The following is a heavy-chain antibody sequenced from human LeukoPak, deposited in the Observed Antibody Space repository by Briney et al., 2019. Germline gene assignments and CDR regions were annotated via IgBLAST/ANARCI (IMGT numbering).Heavy chain of an antibody. CDR1: GGSISSSSYY. CDR2: IYYSGST. V-gene: IGHV4-39*01. CDR3: ARGKYYYDSSGYYYPLDY. J-gene: IGHJ4*02. Sequence: SETLSLTCTVSGGSISSSSYYWGWIRQPPGKGLEWIGSIYYSGSTYYNPSLKSRVTISVDTSKNQFSLKLSSVTAADTAVYYCARGKYYYDSSGYYYPLDYWGQGTLVTVSS. D-gene: IGHD3-22*01.